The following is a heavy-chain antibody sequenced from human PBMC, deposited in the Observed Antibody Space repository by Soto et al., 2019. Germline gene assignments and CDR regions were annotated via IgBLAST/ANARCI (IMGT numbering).Heavy chain of an antibody. D-gene: IGHD2-15*01. CDR1: GFTFSSYA. CDR3: ARERDLGYCSGGSCYAQYYFDY. V-gene: IGHV3-64*01. J-gene: IGHJ4*02. Sequence: GGSLRLSCAASGFTFSSYAMHWVRQAPGKGLEYVSAISSNGGSTYYANSVKGRFTISRDNSKNTLYPQMGSLRAEDMAVYYCARERDLGYCSGGSCYAQYYFDYWGQGTLVTVSS. CDR2: ISSNGGST.